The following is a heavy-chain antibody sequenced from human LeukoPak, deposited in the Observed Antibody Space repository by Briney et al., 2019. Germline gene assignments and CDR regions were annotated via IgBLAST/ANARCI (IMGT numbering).Heavy chain of an antibody. CDR3: ARRASSGYYAY. CDR1: GGSLSYYY. V-gene: IGHV4-59*08. Sequence: SSETLSLTCTVSGGSLSYYYWSWIRQPPGKGLEWIGYIYYSGSTNYNPSLTSRVNISVDTSKNQFSLRLSSVTAADTAVYYCARRASSGYYAYWGQGTLVIVSS. J-gene: IGHJ4*02. CDR2: IYYSGST. D-gene: IGHD3-22*01.